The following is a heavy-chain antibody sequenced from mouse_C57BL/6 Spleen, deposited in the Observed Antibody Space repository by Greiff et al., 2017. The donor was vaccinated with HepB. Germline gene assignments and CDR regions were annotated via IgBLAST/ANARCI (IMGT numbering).Heavy chain of an antibody. CDR2: IYPRSGNT. CDR1: GYTFTSYG. Sequence: VQLQQSGAELARPGASVKLSCKASGYTFTSYGISWVKQRTGQGLEWIGEIYPRSGNTYYNEKFKGKATLTADKSSSTAYMELRSLTSEESAVYFCASREGELRAMDYWGQGTSVTVSS. CDR3: ASREGELRAMDY. J-gene: IGHJ4*01. V-gene: IGHV1-81*01. D-gene: IGHD1-1*01.